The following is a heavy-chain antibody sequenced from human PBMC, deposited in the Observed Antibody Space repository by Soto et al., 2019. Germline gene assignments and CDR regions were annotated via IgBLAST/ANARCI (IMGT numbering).Heavy chain of an antibody. D-gene: IGHD2-15*01. Sequence: SETLSLTCTASGGSISSYYWSWIRQPPGKGLEWIGYIYYSGSTNYNPSLKSRVTISVDTSKNQFSLKLSSVTAADTAVYYCARAIGYCSGGSCYDWFDPWGQGTLVTVSS. CDR2: IYYSGST. CDR1: GGSISSYY. V-gene: IGHV4-59*01. J-gene: IGHJ5*02. CDR3: ARAIGYCSGGSCYDWFDP.